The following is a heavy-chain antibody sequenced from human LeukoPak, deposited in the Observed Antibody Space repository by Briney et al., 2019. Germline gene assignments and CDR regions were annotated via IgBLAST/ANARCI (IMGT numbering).Heavy chain of an antibody. CDR1: GGSFSGYY. CDR2: INHSGST. J-gene: IGHJ3*02. Sequence: SETLSLTCAVYGGSFSGYYWSWIRQPPGKGLEWIGEINHSGSTNYNPSLKSRVTISVDTSKNQFSLKLSSVTAADTAVYYCARHRDTFHWFGEFSVSSTNRAFDIWGQGTMVAVSS. D-gene: IGHD3-10*01. CDR3: ARHRDTFHWFGEFSVSSTNRAFDI. V-gene: IGHV4-34*01.